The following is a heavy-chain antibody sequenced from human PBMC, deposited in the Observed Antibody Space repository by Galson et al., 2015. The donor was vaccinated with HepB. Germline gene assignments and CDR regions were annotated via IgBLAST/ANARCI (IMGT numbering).Heavy chain of an antibody. D-gene: IGHD6-19*01. J-gene: IGHJ4*02. CDR1: GFTFSSYS. V-gene: IGHV3-48*04. CDR2: ISSSSSTI. CDR3: AREGESYEVQWLVREVDITQPFDY. Sequence: SLRLSCAASGFTFSSYSMNWVRQAPGKGLEWVSYISSSSSTIYYADSVKGRFTISRDNAKNSLYLQMNSLRAEDTAVYYCAREGESYEVQWLVREVDITQPFDYWGQGTLVTVSS.